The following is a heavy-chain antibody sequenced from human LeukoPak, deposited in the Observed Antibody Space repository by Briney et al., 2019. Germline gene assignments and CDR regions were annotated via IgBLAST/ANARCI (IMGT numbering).Heavy chain of an antibody. CDR3: AKESPVAATGRSWFDP. D-gene: IGHD6-13*01. CDR1: GFTFSSYA. J-gene: IGHJ5*02. CDR2: ITGSGGNT. Sequence: GGSLRLSCAASGFTFSSYAMSWVRQAPGKGLEWVSTITGSGGNTYYADSVKGRFTIPRDNSKNTLYLQMNSLRAEDTAIYYCAKESPVAATGRSWFDPWGQGTLVTVSS. V-gene: IGHV3-23*01.